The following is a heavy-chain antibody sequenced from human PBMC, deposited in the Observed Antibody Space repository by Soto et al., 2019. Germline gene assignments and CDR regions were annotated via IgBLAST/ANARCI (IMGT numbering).Heavy chain of an antibody. CDR3: ASWRLQEHAYDI. CDR2: VYDTDGT. CDR1: GLTVSGKKY. Sequence: DVQLVESGGGLIQPGGSLRLSCEAFGLTVSGKKYMAWVHQAPGKGLEWVSGVYDTDGTYYADSVKGRFTSSRDSSKTIVYLQMNSLRPDDTAVYYCASWRLQEHAYDIWGLGTTVTVSS. J-gene: IGHJ3*02. D-gene: IGHD4-4*01. V-gene: IGHV3-53*01.